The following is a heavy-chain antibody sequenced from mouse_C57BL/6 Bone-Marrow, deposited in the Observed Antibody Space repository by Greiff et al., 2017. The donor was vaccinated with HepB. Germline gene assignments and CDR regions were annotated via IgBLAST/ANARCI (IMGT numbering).Heavy chain of an antibody. CDR2: IYPGDGDT. CDR3: ARSGLRPSYYAMDY. J-gene: IGHJ4*01. Sequence: QVQLQQSGPELVKPGASVKISCKASGYAFSSSWMNWVKQRPGKGLEWIGRIYPGDGDTNYNGKFKGKATLTADKSSSTAYMQLSSLTSEDSAVYFCARSGLRPSYYAMDYWGQGTSVTVSS. CDR1: GYAFSSSW. V-gene: IGHV1-82*01. D-gene: IGHD2-4*01.